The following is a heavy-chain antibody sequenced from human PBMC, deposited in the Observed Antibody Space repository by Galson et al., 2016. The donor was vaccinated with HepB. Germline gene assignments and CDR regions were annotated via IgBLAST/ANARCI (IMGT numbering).Heavy chain of an antibody. CDR3: ARHDYGDSPADY. CDR2: IYPGDSDT. D-gene: IGHD4-17*01. V-gene: IGHV5-51*01. J-gene: IGHJ4*02. CDR1: GYSFTIYW. Sequence: HSGAEVKEPGESLKISCEVSGYSFTIYWIGWVRQMPGKGLEWMGSIYPGDSDTKYGPSFQGLVTISADRSINTAYLQWSSLKASDTAMYYCARHDYGDSPADYWGQGTPVTVSS.